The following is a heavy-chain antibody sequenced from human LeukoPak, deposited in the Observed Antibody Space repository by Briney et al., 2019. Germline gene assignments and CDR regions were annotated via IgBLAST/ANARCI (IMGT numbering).Heavy chain of an antibody. D-gene: IGHD4-17*01. Sequence: GESLQISCEGSGYDFTKYWIGWVRQTPEKGLEFMGIIFPGNSETRYSPSFQGQVTITADKSTSTAYLQWGSLKASDTAIYYCARPYGVGYWGQGTLVTVSS. CDR2: IFPGNSET. J-gene: IGHJ4*02. CDR1: GYDFTKYW. CDR3: ARPYGVGY. V-gene: IGHV5-51*01.